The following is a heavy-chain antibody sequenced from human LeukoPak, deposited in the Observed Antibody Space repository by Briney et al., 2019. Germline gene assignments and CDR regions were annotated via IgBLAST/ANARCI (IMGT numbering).Heavy chain of an antibody. D-gene: IGHD6-13*01. V-gene: IGHV4-59*01. Sequence: SETLSLTCTVSGGSISSDYWSWVRQPPGKGLEWIGYIYYSGSTNYNPSLKSRVTISVDTSKNQFSLKLSSVTAADTAVYYCARVASGGSSWADYWGQGTLVTVSS. J-gene: IGHJ4*02. CDR3: ARVASGGSSWADY. CDR2: IYYSGST. CDR1: GGSISSDY.